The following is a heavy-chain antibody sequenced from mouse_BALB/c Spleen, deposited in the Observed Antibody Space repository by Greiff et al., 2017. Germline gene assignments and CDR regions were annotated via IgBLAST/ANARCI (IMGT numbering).Heavy chain of an antibody. Sequence: DVQLQESGPGLVKPSQSLSLTCTVTGYSITSDYAWNWIRQFPGNKLEWMGYISYSGSTSYNPSLKSRNSITRDTSKNQFFLQLNSVTTEDTATYYCARDGNYWYFDVWGAGTTVTVSS. CDR2: ISYSGST. CDR1: GYSITSDYA. CDR3: ARDGNYWYFDV. J-gene: IGHJ1*01. V-gene: IGHV3-2*02. D-gene: IGHD1-1*01.